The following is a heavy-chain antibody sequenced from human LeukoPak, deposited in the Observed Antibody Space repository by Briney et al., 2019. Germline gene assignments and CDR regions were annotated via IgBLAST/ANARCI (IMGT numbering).Heavy chain of an antibody. CDR1: GYTFTTYG. D-gene: IGHD2-2*01. Sequence: ASVKVSCKASGYTFTTYGISWVRQAPGQGLEWMGWISAYNGNTNYAQKLQGRVTMTTDTSTSTAYMELSSLRSEDTAVYYCATEATSPDYNYYMDVWGKGTTVTVSS. CDR3: ATEATSPDYNYYMDV. V-gene: IGHV1-18*01. CDR2: ISAYNGNT. J-gene: IGHJ6*03.